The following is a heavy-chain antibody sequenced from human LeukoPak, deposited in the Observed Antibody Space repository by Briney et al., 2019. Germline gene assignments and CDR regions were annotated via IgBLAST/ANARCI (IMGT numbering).Heavy chain of an antibody. CDR2: INPNSGGT. CDR3: ARVKYSGYDYGLFDY. J-gene: IGHJ4*02. D-gene: IGHD5-12*01. V-gene: IGHV1-2*02. CDR1: GYTFTGYY. Sequence: ASVKVSCKASGYTFTGYYMHWVRQAPGQGLEWMGWINPNSGGTNYAQKFQGRVTMTRDTSISTAYMELSRLRSDDTAVYYCARVKYSGYDYGLFDYWGQGTLVTVSS.